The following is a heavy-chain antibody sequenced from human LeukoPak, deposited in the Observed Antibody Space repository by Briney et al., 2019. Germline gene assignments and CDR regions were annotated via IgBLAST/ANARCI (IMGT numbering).Heavy chain of an antibody. J-gene: IGHJ4*02. CDR3: ARGGYSFDY. CDR2: LHADGVEQ. CDR1: GFSLSGYW. Sequence: SGGSLRLSCAASGFSLSGYWMTWVRQAPGKGLEWVARLHADGVEQNYVDSVTGRFTMSRDNAKNSLVLQMNSLRVEDTAVYYCARGGYSFDYLGQGTLVAVSS. V-gene: IGHV3-7*01. D-gene: IGHD5-18*01.